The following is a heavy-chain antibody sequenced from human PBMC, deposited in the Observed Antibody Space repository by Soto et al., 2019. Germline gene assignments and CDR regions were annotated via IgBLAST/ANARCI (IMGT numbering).Heavy chain of an antibody. J-gene: IGHJ5*02. CDR3: ARSPVVVVYAPWYNWFDP. Sequence: PSETLSLTCAVYGGCFSGYYWSWIRQPPGKSLEWIGEINHSGSTNYNPSLKSRVTISVDTSKNQFSLKLRSVTAADTAVYYCARSPVVVVYAPWYNWFDPWGQGTLVTVSS. D-gene: IGHD2-15*01. V-gene: IGHV4-34*01. CDR1: GGCFSGYY. CDR2: INHSGST.